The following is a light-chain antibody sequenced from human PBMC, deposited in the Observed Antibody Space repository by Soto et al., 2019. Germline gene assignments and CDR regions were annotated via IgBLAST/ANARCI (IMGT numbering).Light chain of an antibody. CDR1: SSNIGGNS. V-gene: IGLV1-51*01. CDR3: GSWDSSLSAYV. J-gene: IGLJ1*01. CDR2: DDN. Sequence: QSAMTQPPSVSAAPGQKVTISCSGSSSNIGGNSVSWYQQLPGTAPKLLIYDDNKRPSGIPDLFSGSKSGTSATLGITGFQTGDEADYYCGSWDSSLSAYVFGTGPKVTVL.